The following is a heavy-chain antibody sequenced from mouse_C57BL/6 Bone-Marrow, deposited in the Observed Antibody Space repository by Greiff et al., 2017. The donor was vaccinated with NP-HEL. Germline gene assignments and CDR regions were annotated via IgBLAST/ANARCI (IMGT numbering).Heavy chain of an antibody. J-gene: IGHJ4*01. Sequence: VQLQQSGAELVRPGTSVKMSCKASGYTFTNYWIGWAKQRPGHGLEWIGDIYPGGGYTNYNEKFKGKATLTADKSSSTAYMQFSSLTSEDSAIYDCARGGPYAMDYWGQGTSVTVSS. CDR3: ARGGPYAMDY. V-gene: IGHV1-63*01. D-gene: IGHD3-3*01. CDR1: GYTFTNYW. CDR2: IYPGGGYT.